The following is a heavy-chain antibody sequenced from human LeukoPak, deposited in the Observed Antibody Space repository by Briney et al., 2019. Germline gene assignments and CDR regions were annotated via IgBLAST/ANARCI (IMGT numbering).Heavy chain of an antibody. J-gene: IGHJ4*02. D-gene: IGHD4-11*01. Sequence: PGGSLRLSCAASGFSFSSYSMNWVRQAPGKGLEWVSYISSSTTTIYYADSVKGRFTVSRDNAKNSVFLQMDSLRVEDTAVYYCVTYLRNTVAGYYYFDNWGQGTLVTVSS. CDR2: ISSSTTTI. V-gene: IGHV3-48*04. CDR3: VTYLRNTVAGYYYFDN. CDR1: GFSFSSYS.